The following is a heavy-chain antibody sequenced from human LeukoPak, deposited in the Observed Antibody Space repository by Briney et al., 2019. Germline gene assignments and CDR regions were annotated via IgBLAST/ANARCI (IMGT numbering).Heavy chain of an antibody. V-gene: IGHV4-4*07. J-gene: IGHJ2*01. CDR3: ARVYYSSSYDYWYFDL. CDR2: IYTSGST. Sequence: SETLSLTCTVSGNSFGDYYWSWIRQPAGKGLEWIGRIYTSGSTTYNPSLKSRITMSVDTSKSQFSLKLRSVTAADTAVYYCARVYYSSSYDYWYFDLWGRGTLVTVSS. D-gene: IGHD6-13*01. CDR1: GNSFGDYY.